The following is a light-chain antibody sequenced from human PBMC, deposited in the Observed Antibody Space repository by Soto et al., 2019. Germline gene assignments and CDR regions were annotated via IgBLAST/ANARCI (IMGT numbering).Light chain of an antibody. J-gene: IGKJ1*01. CDR1: KDISSS. Sequence: TQSPSSVSSSVVYIFIITCQTSKDISSSVAWYQQKPGKAPNLLIYAASSLQSGVPSRFSGSGSGTDFTLTISSLQPEDFATYYCQQSYSTPRTFGQGTKVDIK. V-gene: IGKV1-12*01. CDR2: AAS. CDR3: QQSYSTPRT.